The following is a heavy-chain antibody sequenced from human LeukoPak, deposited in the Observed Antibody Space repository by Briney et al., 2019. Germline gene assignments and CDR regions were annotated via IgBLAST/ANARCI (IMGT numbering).Heavy chain of an antibody. CDR3: ARDQYDFWSGYLVYGMDV. V-gene: IGHV4-31*03. CDR2: IYYSGST. CDR1: GGSISSGGYY. D-gene: IGHD3-3*01. J-gene: IGHJ6*02. Sequence: SETLSLTCTVSGGSISSGGYYWSWIRQHPGKGLEWMGYIYYSGSTYYNPSLKSRVTISVDTSKNQFSLKLSSVTAADTAVYYCARDQYDFWSGYLVYGMDVWGQGTTVTVSS.